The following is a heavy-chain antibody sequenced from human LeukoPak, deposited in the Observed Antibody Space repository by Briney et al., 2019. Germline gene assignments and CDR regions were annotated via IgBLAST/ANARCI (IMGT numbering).Heavy chain of an antibody. V-gene: IGHV1-2*02. D-gene: IGHD3-16*01. CDR2: ISPDTGAT. CDR3: TTVWGYDSPSEWRYFDY. J-gene: IGHJ4*02. Sequence: VASMKVSCKASGYTFTGFYLHWVRQAPGQGLEWMGWISPDTGATNYAQKFQGRVTMTRDTSISTAYMEVSRLTSDDTAVYCCTTVWGYDSPSEWRYFDYWGQGTLLTVSS. CDR1: GYTFTGFY.